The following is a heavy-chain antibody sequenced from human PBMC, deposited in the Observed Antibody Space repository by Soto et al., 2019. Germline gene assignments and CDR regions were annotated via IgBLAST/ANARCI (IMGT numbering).Heavy chain of an antibody. J-gene: IGHJ4*02. CDR1: GFTFSSYA. D-gene: IGHD6-19*01. V-gene: IGHV3-23*01. CDR2: ISGSGGST. CDR3: AKAMSVAGTSAILGFFFGY. Sequence: GGSLRLSCAASGFTFSSYAMSWVRQAPGKGLEWVSAISGSGGSTYYADSVKGRFTISRDNSKNTLYLQMNSLRAEDTAVCYCAKAMSVAGTSAILGFFFGYWGQGTLVTVSS.